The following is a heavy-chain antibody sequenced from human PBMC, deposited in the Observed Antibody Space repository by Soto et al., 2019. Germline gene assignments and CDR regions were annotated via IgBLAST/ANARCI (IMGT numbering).Heavy chain of an antibody. J-gene: IGHJ5*02. D-gene: IGHD1-26*01. CDR1: GYTFTSYD. V-gene: IGHV1-2*04. CDR2: INPNSGGT. CDR3: ARVSGSYDNWFDP. Sequence: ASVKVSCKASGYTFTSYDINWLRQATGQGLEWMGWINPNSGGTNYAQKFQGWVTMTRDTSISTAYMELSRLRSDDTAVYYCARVSGSYDNWFDPWGQGTLVTVSS.